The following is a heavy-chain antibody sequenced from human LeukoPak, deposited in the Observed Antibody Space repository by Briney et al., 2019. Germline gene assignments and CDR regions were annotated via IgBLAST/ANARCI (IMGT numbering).Heavy chain of an antibody. CDR2: INHSGST. V-gene: IGHV4-4*02. Sequence: SGTLSLTCAVSGGSISSSNWWSWVRQPPGKGLEWIGEINHSGSTNYNPSLKSRVTISVDTSKNQFSLKLSSVTAADTAVYYCARGWRPLYYDFWSGYYLDYWGQGTLVTVSS. D-gene: IGHD3-3*01. CDR3: ARGWRPLYYDFWSGYYLDY. J-gene: IGHJ4*02. CDR1: GGSISSSNW.